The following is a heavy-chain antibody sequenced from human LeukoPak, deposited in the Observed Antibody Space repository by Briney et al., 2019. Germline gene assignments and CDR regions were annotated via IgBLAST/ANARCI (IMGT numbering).Heavy chain of an antibody. Sequence: SETLSLTCTVSGGSISSYYWSWIRQPAGKGLEWIGRIYTSGSTNYNPSLKSRVTMSVDTSKNQFSLELSSVTAANTAVYYCARDPGYSYGGPHDYMDVWGKGTTVTVSS. V-gene: IGHV4-4*07. CDR1: GGSISSYY. CDR3: ARDPGYSYGGPHDYMDV. D-gene: IGHD5-18*01. J-gene: IGHJ6*03. CDR2: IYTSGST.